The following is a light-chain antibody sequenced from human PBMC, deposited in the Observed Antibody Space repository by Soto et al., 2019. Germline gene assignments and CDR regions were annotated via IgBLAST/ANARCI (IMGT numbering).Light chain of an antibody. Sequence: QSALTKPASVSGSHGQSITISCAGTIRDVGAYNLVSWYQQYPGRAPQLILYEVRNRPSGISFRFSGFKSGNTASLTISGLQAEDEADYYCSSFTSKSTLIFGGGTKLTVL. CDR3: SSFTSKSTLI. CDR2: EVR. CDR1: IRDVGAYNL. J-gene: IGLJ2*01. V-gene: IGLV2-14*01.